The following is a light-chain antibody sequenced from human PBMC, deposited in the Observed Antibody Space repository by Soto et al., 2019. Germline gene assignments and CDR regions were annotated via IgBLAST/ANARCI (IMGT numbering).Light chain of an antibody. CDR2: RNN. CDR1: SSNIGSNY. J-gene: IGLJ1*01. V-gene: IGLV1-47*01. Sequence: QCVLTQPPPATRAPGQMVTITLKGSSSNIGSNYVYWYQQLPGTAPKLLIYRNNQRPSGVPDRFSGSKSGTSASLAISGLRSEDEADYYCAAWDDSLSGYVFGTGTKVTVL. CDR3: AAWDDSLSGYV.